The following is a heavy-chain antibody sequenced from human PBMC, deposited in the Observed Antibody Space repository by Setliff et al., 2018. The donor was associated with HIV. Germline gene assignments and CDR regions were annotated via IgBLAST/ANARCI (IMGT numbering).Heavy chain of an antibody. V-gene: IGHV3-48*04. CDR3: ATSLPPGISYVYDAFDI. Sequence: ETLSLSCAASGFTFNTYSMSWVRQAPGKGLEWLSYISSSGTTMHYADSVRGRFTISRDNAKNSLYLQMNSLRAEDTAVYYCATSLPPGISYVYDAFDIWGQGTMVTVSS. D-gene: IGHD3-16*01. CDR2: ISSSGTTM. J-gene: IGHJ3*02. CDR1: GFTFNTYS.